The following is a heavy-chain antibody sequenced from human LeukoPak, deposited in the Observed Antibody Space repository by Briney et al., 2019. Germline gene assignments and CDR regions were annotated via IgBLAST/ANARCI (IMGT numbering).Heavy chain of an antibody. V-gene: IGHV1-24*01. D-gene: IGHD3-22*01. CDR1: GYTLTELS. CDR2: FDPEDGET. J-gene: IGHJ4*02. Sequence: ASVKVSCKVSGYTLTELSMHWVRQAPGKGLGWMGGFDPEDGETIYAQKFQGRVTMTEDTSTDTAYMELSSLRSEDTAVYYCATGLRGGVYNYDSSGLGYFDYWGQGTLVTVSS. CDR3: ATGLRGGVYNYDSSGLGYFDY.